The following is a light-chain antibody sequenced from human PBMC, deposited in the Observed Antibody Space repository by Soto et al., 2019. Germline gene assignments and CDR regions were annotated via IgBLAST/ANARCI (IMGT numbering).Light chain of an antibody. CDR3: QSYDSSLGVV. Sequence: QTVVTQPPSVSGAPGQRVTISCTGSSSNIGAGYDVHWYQQLPGTAPKLLIDGNSNRPSGVPDRVSGSKSGTSASLAITGLQAEDEADYYCQSYDSSLGVVFGGGTQVTVL. V-gene: IGLV1-40*01. J-gene: IGLJ2*01. CDR2: GNS. CDR1: SSNIGAGYD.